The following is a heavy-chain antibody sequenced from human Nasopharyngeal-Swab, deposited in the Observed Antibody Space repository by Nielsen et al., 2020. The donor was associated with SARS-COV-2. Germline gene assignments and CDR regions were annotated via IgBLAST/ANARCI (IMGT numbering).Heavy chain of an antibody. CDR2: IYPGDSDT. J-gene: IGHJ4*02. Sequence: KVSCKGSGYSFTSYWIGWVRQMPGKGLVWMGIIYPGDSDTRYSPSFQGQVTISADKSISTAYLQWSSLKASDTAMYYCARHGVRGAGGWFYYFDYWGQGTLVTVSS. CDR3: ARHGVRGAGGWFYYFDY. CDR1: GYSFTSYW. D-gene: IGHD6-19*01. V-gene: IGHV5-51*01.